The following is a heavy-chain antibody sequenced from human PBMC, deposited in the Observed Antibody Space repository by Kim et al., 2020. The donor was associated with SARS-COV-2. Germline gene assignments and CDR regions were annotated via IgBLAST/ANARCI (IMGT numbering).Heavy chain of an antibody. J-gene: IGHJ4*02. CDR2: IYYSGST. CDR3: ARLVVVTAIFY. D-gene: IGHD2-21*02. CDR1: GGSISSSSYY. V-gene: IGHV4-39*01. Sequence: SENLSLTCTVSGGSISSSSYYWGWIRQPPGKGLEWIGSIYYSGSTYYNPSLKSRVTISVDTSKNQFSLKLSSVTAADTAVYYCARLVVVTAIFYWGQGTLVTVSS.